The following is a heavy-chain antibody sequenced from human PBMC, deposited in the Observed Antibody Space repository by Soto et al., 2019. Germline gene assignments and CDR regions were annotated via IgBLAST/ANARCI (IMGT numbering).Heavy chain of an antibody. CDR1: GFTFNIYW. J-gene: IGHJ4*02. CDR3: TRRALGYFDY. V-gene: IGHV3-7*01. D-gene: IGHD3-16*01. CDR2: IKLDGSEK. Sequence: EVQLVESGGGLVQPGGSLSLSCAASGFTFNIYWMSWVRQAPGKGLEWVANIKLDGSEKYYVDSVKGRFTIFRDNAKKSLYLQMNSLRVEDTAVYYCTRRALGYFDYWGQGTLVTVSS.